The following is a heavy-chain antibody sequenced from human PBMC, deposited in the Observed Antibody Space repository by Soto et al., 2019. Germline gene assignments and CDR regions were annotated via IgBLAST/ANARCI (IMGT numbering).Heavy chain of an antibody. D-gene: IGHD2-15*01. CDR3: ARAALGYCSGGSCYPWYFDL. J-gene: IGHJ2*01. V-gene: IGHV4-31*03. Sequence: QVQLQESGPGLVKPSQTLSLTCTVSGGSISSGGYYWSWIRQHPGKGLEWIGYIYYSGSTYYNPSLKSRVTISVDTSKNQFSLKLSSVTAADTAVYYCARAALGYCSGGSCYPWYFDLWGRFTLVTVSS. CDR2: IYYSGST. CDR1: GGSISSGGYY.